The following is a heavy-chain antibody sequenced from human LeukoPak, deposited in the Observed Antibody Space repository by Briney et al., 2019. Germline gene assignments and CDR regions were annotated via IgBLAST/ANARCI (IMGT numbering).Heavy chain of an antibody. D-gene: IGHD1-26*01. CDR2: VNSDGSST. CDR3: ARVGATNPGFDY. Sequence: GGSLRLSCAASGFIFSSYWMHWVRQAPGKGLVWVSRVNSDGSSTSYADSVKGRFTISRDNAKNTLYLQMNSLRAEDTAVYYCARVGATNPGFDYWGQGTLVTVSS. V-gene: IGHV3-74*01. CDR1: GFIFSSYW. J-gene: IGHJ4*02.